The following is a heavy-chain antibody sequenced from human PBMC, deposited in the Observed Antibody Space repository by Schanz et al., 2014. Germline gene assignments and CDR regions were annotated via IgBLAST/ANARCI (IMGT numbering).Heavy chain of an antibody. CDR1: GGSISSGSYY. Sequence: QVQLQESGPGLVKPSQTLSLTCTVSGGSISSGSYYWNWIRQPAGKGLEWIGRVYTSGSTNYNPSLKTRSPNTQDTSKNQFSLKLSSVPAADTAVYYCAREPLSGYNWFDPWGQGSLVTVSS. CDR3: AREPLSGYNWFDP. J-gene: IGHJ5*02. CDR2: VYTSGST. V-gene: IGHV4-61*02. D-gene: IGHD6-25*01.